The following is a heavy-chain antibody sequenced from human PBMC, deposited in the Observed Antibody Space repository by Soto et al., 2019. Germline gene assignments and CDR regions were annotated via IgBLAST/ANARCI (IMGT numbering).Heavy chain of an antibody. V-gene: IGHV5-51*01. Sequence: PGESLKISCKGSGYSFTIYWIGWVRQMPGKGLEWMGIIYPGDSDTRYSPSFQGQVTISADKSISTAYLQWSSLKASDTAMYYCARQLEDRYCTNGVCSGFDYWGQGTLVTSPQ. CDR1: GYSFTIYW. J-gene: IGHJ4*02. CDR3: ARQLEDRYCTNGVCSGFDY. CDR2: IYPGDSDT. D-gene: IGHD2-8*01.